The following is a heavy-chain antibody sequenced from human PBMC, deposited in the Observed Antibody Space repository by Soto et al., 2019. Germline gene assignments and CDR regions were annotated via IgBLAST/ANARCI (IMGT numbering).Heavy chain of an antibody. CDR1: GFTFSSYS. Sequence: EVQLVGSGGGLVKPGGSLRLSCVVSGFTFSSYSMNWVRQAPGKGLEWVSSISSGSNYTYYADSVKGRFTISRDNAKNSVYLQMNSLRAEDTALYYCARDFKESQYYYYCMDVWGKGTTVTVSS. CDR2: ISSGSNYT. D-gene: IGHD3-10*01. J-gene: IGHJ6*03. CDR3: ARDFKESQYYYYCMDV. V-gene: IGHV3-21*06.